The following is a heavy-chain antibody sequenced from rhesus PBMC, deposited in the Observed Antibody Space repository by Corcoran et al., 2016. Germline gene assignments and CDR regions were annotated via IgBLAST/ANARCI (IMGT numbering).Heavy chain of an antibody. CDR3: ARVMGLYWYFEL. V-gene: IGHV2-95*01. CDR2: IYCNDNT. Sequence: QVTLKESGPALVKATQTLTLTCTFSGFAFTASGTGVGWIRRPPGKALEWLANIYCNDNTYYSTSLKRRLPISRDTSKTQIFLTMTDMDPLDTATYYCARVMGLYWYFELWGPGTPVTISS. J-gene: IGHJ2*01. D-gene: IGHD1-44*01. CDR1: GFAFTASGTG.